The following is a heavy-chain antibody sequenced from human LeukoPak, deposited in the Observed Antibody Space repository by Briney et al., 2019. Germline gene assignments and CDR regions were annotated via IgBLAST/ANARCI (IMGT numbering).Heavy chain of an antibody. CDR2: ISGSGGST. D-gene: IGHD6-19*01. V-gene: IGHV3-23*01. CDR3: AKALRRIAVAGTPYYYYYMDV. J-gene: IGHJ6*03. CDR1: GFTFSSYA. Sequence: PGGSLRLSCAASGFTFSSYAMSWVRQAPGKGLEWVSAISGSGGSTYYADSVKGRFTISRDNSKNTLYLQMNSLRAEDTAVYYCAKALRRIAVAGTPYYYYYMDVWGKGTTVTVSS.